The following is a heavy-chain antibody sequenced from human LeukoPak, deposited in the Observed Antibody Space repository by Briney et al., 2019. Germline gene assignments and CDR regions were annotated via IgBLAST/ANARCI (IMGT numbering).Heavy chain of an antibody. CDR1: GGSFSGYY. Sequence: SEALSLTCAVYGGSFSGYYWSWLRQPPGKGMEWVGEINHSGSNNYNPSLKSRVTISVDTSKNHFSLKLSSVTAADTAVYYCARARYGNFDYWGQGTLVTVSS. CDR3: ARARYGNFDY. V-gene: IGHV4-34*01. J-gene: IGHJ4*02. D-gene: IGHD5-18*01. CDR2: INHSGSN.